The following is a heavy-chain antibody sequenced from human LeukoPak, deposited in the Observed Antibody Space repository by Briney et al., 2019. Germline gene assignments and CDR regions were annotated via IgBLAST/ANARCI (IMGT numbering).Heavy chain of an antibody. J-gene: IGHJ4*02. CDR3: AAPGPDYGDYGGEYYFDF. D-gene: IGHD4-17*01. V-gene: IGHV1-58*01. Sequence: AVTVSRKASGFSFTNSAVQLVRQDRGPRLEWIGLIVVGSGNRNNAQKFQERVTITRDMSTSTANMKLSRLRSEDTAVYYCAAPGPDYGDYGGEYYFDFWGQGTLVTVSS. CDR2: IVVGSGNR. CDR1: GFSFTNSA.